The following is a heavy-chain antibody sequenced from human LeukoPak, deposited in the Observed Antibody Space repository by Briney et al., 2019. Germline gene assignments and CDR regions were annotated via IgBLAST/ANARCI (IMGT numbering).Heavy chain of an antibody. J-gene: IGHJ5*02. D-gene: IGHD3-3*01. CDR3: ARGGEYDFWSGYVVNWFDP. CDR2: INAGNGNT. V-gene: IGHV1-3*01. CDR1: GYTFTSYA. Sequence: GASVKVSCKASGYTFTSYAMHWVRQAPGQRLEWMGWINAGNGNTKYSQKFQGRVTITRDTSASTAYMELSSLRSEDTAVYYCARGGEYDFWSGYVVNWFDPWGQGTLVTVSS.